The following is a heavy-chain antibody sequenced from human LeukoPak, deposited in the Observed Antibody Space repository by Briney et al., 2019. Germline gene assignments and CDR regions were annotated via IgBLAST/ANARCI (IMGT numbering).Heavy chain of an antibody. D-gene: IGHD3-3*01. J-gene: IGHJ6*03. V-gene: IGHV3-30-3*01. CDR1: GFTFSSYA. CDR3: ARRKREPYDFWSGLTSHYYMDV. Sequence: GGSLRLSCAASGFTFSSYAMHWVRQAPGKGLEWVAVISYDGSNKYYADSVKGRFTISRDNSKNTLYLQMNSLRAEDTAVYYCARRKREPYDFWSGLTSHYYMDVWGKGTTVTVSS. CDR2: ISYDGSNK.